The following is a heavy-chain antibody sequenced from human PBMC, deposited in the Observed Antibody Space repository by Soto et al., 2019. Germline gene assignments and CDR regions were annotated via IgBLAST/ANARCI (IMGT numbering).Heavy chain of an antibody. V-gene: IGHV1-24*01. CDR2: FDPEDGET. CDR1: GCTLLQIS. D-gene: IGHD6-13*01. CDR3: ATDPIAAAGTLGY. Sequence: AAVIVTSQVSGCTLLQISIHWLRQATGKGLEWMGGFDPEDGETIYEQKLQGRVTMTEDTSTDTAYMELSSLRSEDTVVFFCATDPIAAAGTLGYWGKGTRISVSS. J-gene: IGHJ4*02.